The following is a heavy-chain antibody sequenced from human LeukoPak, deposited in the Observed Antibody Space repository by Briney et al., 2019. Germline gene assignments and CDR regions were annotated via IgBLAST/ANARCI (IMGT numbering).Heavy chain of an antibody. CDR2: ISWEGSTT. CDR1: GFAFDDHT. Sequence: GGSLRLSCATSGFAFDDHTMHWVRQLPGKGLEWLSLISWEGSTTYYAGSVKDRFTISRDTSKNSLYLQMNSLRTEDTALYYCAKARSSSWSYLESWGQGTLVTVSS. V-gene: IGHV3-43*01. CDR3: AKARSSSWSYLES. D-gene: IGHD6-13*01. J-gene: IGHJ4*02.